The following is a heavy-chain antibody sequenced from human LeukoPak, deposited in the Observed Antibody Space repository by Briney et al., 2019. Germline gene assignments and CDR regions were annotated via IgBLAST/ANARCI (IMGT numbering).Heavy chain of an antibody. CDR2: IYPADSTA. V-gene: IGHV5-51*01. CDR1: GYSFTTYS. J-gene: IGHJ4*02. Sequence: GEPLKISCKASGYSFTTYSIGWVRQLPGKGLEWVRIIYPADSTAKYSPSFQGQVTISVDKSISTAYLQWSRLEASDTAVYYCARHRKSGYTGYESDYWGQGTLVTVSS. CDR3: ARHRKSGYTGYESDY. D-gene: IGHD5-12*01.